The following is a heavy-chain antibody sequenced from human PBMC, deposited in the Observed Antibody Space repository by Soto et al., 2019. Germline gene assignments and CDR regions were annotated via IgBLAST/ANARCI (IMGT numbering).Heavy chain of an antibody. Sequence: GGSLRLSCAASGFTFSSYAMSWVRQAPGKGLEWVSAISGSGGSTYYADSVKGRFTISRDNSKNTLYLQMNSLRAEDTAVYYCAKDYPNSSGWPGNYYYYGMDVWGQGTTVTVSS. V-gene: IGHV3-23*01. CDR2: ISGSGGST. D-gene: IGHD6-19*01. J-gene: IGHJ6*02. CDR3: AKDYPNSSGWPGNYYYYGMDV. CDR1: GFTFSSYA.